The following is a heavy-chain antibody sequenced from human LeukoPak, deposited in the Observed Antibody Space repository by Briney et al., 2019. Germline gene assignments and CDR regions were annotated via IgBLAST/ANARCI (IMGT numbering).Heavy chain of an antibody. CDR2: LRHDGTDQ. D-gene: IGHD7-27*01. CDR3: AKDGNWASVS. J-gene: IGHJ5*02. Sequence: GSLRLSCVGSGCTFSGQWIHPVHGKGLEWLTFLRHDGTDQHYADSVRGRFTISRDNSKNTVYMQMDSLRPEDTALYYCAKDGNWASVSWGQGTLVTVSS. V-gene: IGHV3-30*02. CDR1: GCTFSG.